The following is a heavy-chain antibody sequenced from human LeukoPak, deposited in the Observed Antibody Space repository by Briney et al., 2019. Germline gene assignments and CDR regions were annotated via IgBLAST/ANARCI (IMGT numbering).Heavy chain of an antibody. J-gene: IGHJ6*02. CDR3: ARDMGYYYGMDV. Sequence: GGSLRLSCAASGFTFSNAWMSWVRQAPGKGLEWVAKIKPDGSEKYYVDSVKGRFTISRDNAKNSLYLQMNSLRAEDTAVYYCARDMGYYYGMDVWGQGTTVTVSS. CDR2: IKPDGSEK. D-gene: IGHD3-10*01. V-gene: IGHV3-7*01. CDR1: GFTFSNAW.